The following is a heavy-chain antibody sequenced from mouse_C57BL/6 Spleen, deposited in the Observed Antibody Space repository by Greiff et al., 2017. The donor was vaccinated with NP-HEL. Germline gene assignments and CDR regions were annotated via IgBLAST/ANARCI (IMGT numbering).Heavy chain of an antibody. J-gene: IGHJ3*01. Sequence: VQLKESGPGLVKPSQSLSLTCSVTGYSITSGYYWNWIRQFPGNKLEWMGYISYDGSNNYNPSLKNRISITRDTSKNQFFLKLNSVTTEDTATYYCALYDYDVAYWGQGTLVTVSA. CDR1: GYSITSGYY. CDR2: ISYDGSN. D-gene: IGHD2-4*01. V-gene: IGHV3-6*01. CDR3: ALYDYDVAY.